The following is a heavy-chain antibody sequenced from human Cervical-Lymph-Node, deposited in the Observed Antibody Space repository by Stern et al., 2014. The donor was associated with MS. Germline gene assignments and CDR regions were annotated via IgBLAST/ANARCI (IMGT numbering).Heavy chain of an antibody. CDR1: GFTFSTYA. CDR2: ISSNGGFT. D-gene: IGHD6-25*01. CDR3: VTYLVAAIP. J-gene: IGHJ5*02. V-gene: IGHV3-64D*06. Sequence: VQLVESGGDLVQPGGSLRLSCSASGFTFSTYAMHWVRPAPGKGLEYVSVISSNGGFTYYADSVKGRFTISRDNSKNALYLQMSSLRAEDTAIYYCVTYLVAAIPWGLGTLVTVSS.